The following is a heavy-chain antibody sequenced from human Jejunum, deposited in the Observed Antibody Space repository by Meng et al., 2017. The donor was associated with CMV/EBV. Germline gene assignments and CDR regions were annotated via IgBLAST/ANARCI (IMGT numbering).Heavy chain of an antibody. D-gene: IGHD3-10*01. CDR3: AGMIRGVVMATGQNAVDL. J-gene: IGHJ3*01. CDR2: GSGSGGST. CDR1: FGVDA. V-gene: IGHV3-23*01. Sequence: FGVDAMTWVRQAPGKGLEWVSSGSGSGGSTYYADSVKGRFTISRDNSKNTVFLQMNSLRAEDTALYYCAGMIRGVVMATGQNAVDLWGQGTMVTVSS.